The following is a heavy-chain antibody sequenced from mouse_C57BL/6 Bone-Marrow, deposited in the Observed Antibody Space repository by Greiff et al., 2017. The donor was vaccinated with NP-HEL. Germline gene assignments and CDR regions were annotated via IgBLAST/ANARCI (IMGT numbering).Heavy chain of an antibody. D-gene: IGHD1-1*01. V-gene: IGHV1-50*01. J-gene: IGHJ1*03. Sequence: VQLQQPGAELVKPGASVKLSCKASGYTFTSYWMQWVKQRPGQGLEWIGEIDPSDSYTNYNQKFKGKATLTVDTSSSTAYMQLSSLTSEDSAVYYCARPLLRWYFDVWGTGTTVTVSS. CDR2: IDPSDSYT. CDR3: ARPLLRWYFDV. CDR1: GYTFTSYW.